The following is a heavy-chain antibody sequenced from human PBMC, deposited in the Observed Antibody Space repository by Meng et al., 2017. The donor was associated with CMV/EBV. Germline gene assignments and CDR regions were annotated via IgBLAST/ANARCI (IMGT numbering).Heavy chain of an antibody. J-gene: IGHJ4*02. CDR1: GGSISSSSYY. CDR3: ARPHYANYFDY. D-gene: IGHD4-17*01. V-gene: IGHV4-39*01. CDR2: IYYSGST. Sequence: GSLRLSYTVSGGSISSSSYYWGWIRQPPGKGLEWIGSIYYSGSTYYNPSLKSRVTISVDTSKNQFSLKLSSVTAADTAVYYCARPHYANYFDYWGQGTLVTVSS.